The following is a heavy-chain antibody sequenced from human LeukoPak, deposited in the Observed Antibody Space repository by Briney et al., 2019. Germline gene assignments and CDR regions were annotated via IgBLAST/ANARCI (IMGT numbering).Heavy chain of an antibody. CDR1: GYTLTELS. J-gene: IGHJ4*02. CDR3: AAGHPSYYDFWSGYLFDY. CDR2: FDPEDGGT. V-gene: IGHV1-24*01. Sequence: GASVKVSCKVSGYTLTELSMHWVRQAPGKGLEWMGGFDPEDGGTIYAQKFQGRVTMTEDTSTDTAYMELSSLRSEDTAVYYCAAGHPSYYDFWSGYLFDYWGQGTLVTVSS. D-gene: IGHD3-3*01.